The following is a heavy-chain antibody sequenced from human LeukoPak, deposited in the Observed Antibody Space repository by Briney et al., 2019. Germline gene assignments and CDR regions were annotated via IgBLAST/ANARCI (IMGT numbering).Heavy chain of an antibody. Sequence: TSETLSLTCTVSGGSINSGGYYWSWIRQPPGKGLEWIGSIYYSGSTYYNPSLKSRVTISVDTSKNQFSLKLSSVTAADTAVYYCARSWFGELYYIHWGQGTLVTVSS. CDR2: IYYSGST. V-gene: IGHV4-39*01. CDR3: ARSWFGELYYIH. J-gene: IGHJ4*02. D-gene: IGHD3-10*01. CDR1: GGSINSGGYY.